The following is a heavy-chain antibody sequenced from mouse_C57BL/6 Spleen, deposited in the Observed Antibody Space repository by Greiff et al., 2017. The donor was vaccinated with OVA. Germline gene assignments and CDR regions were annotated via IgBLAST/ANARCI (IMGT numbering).Heavy chain of an antibody. Sequence: EVQRVESEGGLVQPGSSMKLSCTASGFTFSDYYMAWVRQVPEKGLEWVANINYDGSSTYYLDSLKSRFIISRDNAKNILYLQMSSLKSEDTATYYCARERTVVGYFDVWGTGTTVTVSS. V-gene: IGHV5-16*01. D-gene: IGHD1-1*01. CDR3: ARERTVVGYFDV. CDR2: INYDGSST. J-gene: IGHJ1*03. CDR1: GFTFSDYY.